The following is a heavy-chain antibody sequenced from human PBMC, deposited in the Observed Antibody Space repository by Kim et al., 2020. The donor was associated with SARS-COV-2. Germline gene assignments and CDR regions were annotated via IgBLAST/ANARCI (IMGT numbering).Heavy chain of an antibody. J-gene: IGHJ4*02. V-gene: IGHV3-23*01. D-gene: IGHD3-22*01. CDR3: AKAEDSSGYYSCDY. Sequence: DSVKGRCTMSRDNSKTTLYLQMNSLRAEDTAVYYCAKAEDSSGYYSCDYWGQGTLVTVSS.